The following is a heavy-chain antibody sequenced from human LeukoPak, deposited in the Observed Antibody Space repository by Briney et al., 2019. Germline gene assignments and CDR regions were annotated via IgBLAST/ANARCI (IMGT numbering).Heavy chain of an antibody. CDR1: GDCASSNSAA. J-gene: IGHJ4*02. CDR2: TYYRSKWYN. V-gene: IGHV6-1*01. Sequence: SQTLSLTCAISGDCASSNSAAWDWIRQSPSRGLEWLGRTYYRSKWYNDYAVAVKSRITINPDTSKNQFSLQLNSVTPEDTAVYYCARDRAGSSRDPASYYFDYWGQGTLVTVSS. CDR3: ARDRAGSSRDPASYYFDY. D-gene: IGHD2-15*01.